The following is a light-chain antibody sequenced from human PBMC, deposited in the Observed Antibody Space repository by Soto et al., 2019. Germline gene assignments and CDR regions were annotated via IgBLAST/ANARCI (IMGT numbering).Light chain of an antibody. Sequence: DIQMTQSPSSLSASVGDRVTVTCQASQDLSNDLNWYQQKPGKAPKLLIYGASNFETGVPSRFSGSGSGTDFTFTISSLQPEDLATYYCQQYHDLPYTFGQGTKLDIK. V-gene: IGKV1-33*01. CDR3: QQYHDLPYT. J-gene: IGKJ2*01. CDR2: GAS. CDR1: QDLSND.